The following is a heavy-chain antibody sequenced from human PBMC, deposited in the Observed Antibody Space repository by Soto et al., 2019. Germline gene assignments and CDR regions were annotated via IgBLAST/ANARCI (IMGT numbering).Heavy chain of an antibody. CDR1: GFTFGDYA. CDR3: ARRIGGTYCTGANRPFDF. Sequence: GGSLRLSCTASGFTFGDYAMSWFRQAPGKGLEWVGFIRSKAYGGTTEYAASVKGRFTISADKSISTAYLQWSSLKASDTAMYFCARRIGGTYCTGANRPFDFWGQGTLVTVSS. CDR2: IRSKAYGGTT. J-gene: IGHJ4*02. D-gene: IGHD2-8*02. V-gene: IGHV3-49*03.